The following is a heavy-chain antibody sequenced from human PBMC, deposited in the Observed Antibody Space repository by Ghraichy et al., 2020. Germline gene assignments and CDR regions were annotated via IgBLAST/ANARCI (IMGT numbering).Heavy chain of an antibody. CDR1: RFNFSNYA. CDR2: ISGSGGST. Sequence: AGSLRLSCAASRFNFSNYAMTWVRQAPGKGLEWVSAISGSGGSTYYADSGKGRFTISRDNSKNTLYLQMNSLRAEDTAVYYCAKLFPRIVVVPAAGMDVWGQGTTVTVSS. J-gene: IGHJ6*02. CDR3: AKLFPRIVVVPAAGMDV. V-gene: IGHV3-23*01. D-gene: IGHD2-2*01.